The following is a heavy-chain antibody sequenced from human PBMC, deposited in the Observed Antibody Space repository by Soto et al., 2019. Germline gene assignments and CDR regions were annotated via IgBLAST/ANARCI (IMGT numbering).Heavy chain of an antibody. D-gene: IGHD1-26*01. CDR1: GYTFTSYA. CDR3: ERLSPVGPIDY. V-gene: IGHV1-3*01. Sequence: GASVKVSCKASGYTFTSYAMHWVRQAPGQRLEWMGWINAGNGNTKYSQKFQGRVTITRDTSASTAYMELSSLRSEDTAVYYCERLSPVGPIDYWGQGTLVTVSS. CDR2: INAGNGNT. J-gene: IGHJ4*02.